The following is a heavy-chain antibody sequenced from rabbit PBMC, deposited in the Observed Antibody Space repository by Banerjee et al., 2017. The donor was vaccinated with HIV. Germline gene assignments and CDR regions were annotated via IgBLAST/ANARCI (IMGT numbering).Heavy chain of an antibody. CDR2: IYADSNDAI. Sequence: QSLEESGGDLVKPGASLTLTCTASGFSFSSGYDMCWVRQAPGKGLEWIACIYADSNDAIYYATWAKGRFTIPKTSSTTVTLQMTSLTAADTATYFCARNAGVLGYDYVPMWGPGTLVTVS. D-gene: IGHD6-1*01. CDR3: ARNAGVLGYDYVPM. CDR1: GFSFSSGYD. J-gene: IGHJ4*01. V-gene: IGHV1S40*01.